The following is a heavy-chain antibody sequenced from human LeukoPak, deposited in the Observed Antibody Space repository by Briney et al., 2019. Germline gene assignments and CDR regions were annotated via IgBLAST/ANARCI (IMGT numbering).Heavy chain of an antibody. CDR3: ARGDGYSRFDY. Sequence: SETLSLTCAVYGGSFSGYYWTWIRQPPGKGLEWIGEINHSGSTNYNPSLKSRVTISVDTSKNQFSLKLSSVTAADTAVYYCARGDGYSRFDYWGQGTLVTVSS. D-gene: IGHD3-22*01. V-gene: IGHV4-34*01. CDR1: GGSFSGYY. J-gene: IGHJ4*02. CDR2: INHSGST.